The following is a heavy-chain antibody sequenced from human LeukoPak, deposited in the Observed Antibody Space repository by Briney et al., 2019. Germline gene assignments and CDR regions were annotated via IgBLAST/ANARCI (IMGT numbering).Heavy chain of an antibody. CDR2: IYYSGSS. J-gene: IGHJ6*03. CDR3: ARVPRSYYYYYYMDV. Sequence: SETLSPTCNVSGGSISGYHWSWIRQPPGKGLEWLGYIYYSGSSNYNPSLKSRVTMSADTSKNQFSLKLSSVTAADTAVYYCARVPRSYYYYYYMDVWGKGTTVTVSS. V-gene: IGHV4-59*01. CDR1: GGSISGYH.